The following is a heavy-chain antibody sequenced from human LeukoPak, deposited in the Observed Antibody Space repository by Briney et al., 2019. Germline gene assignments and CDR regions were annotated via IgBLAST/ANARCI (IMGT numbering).Heavy chain of an antibody. CDR3: ARNLPAADY. Sequence: SGGSLRLSCAASGSTFRSHTMNWVRQAPGKGLEWISYISNSGSVIYYADSVKGRFTISRDNAKNSLYLQMNSLRGEDTAVYYCARNLPAADYWGQGTLVTVSS. CDR2: ISNSGSVI. J-gene: IGHJ4*02. V-gene: IGHV3-48*04. D-gene: IGHD2-2*01. CDR1: GSTFRSHT.